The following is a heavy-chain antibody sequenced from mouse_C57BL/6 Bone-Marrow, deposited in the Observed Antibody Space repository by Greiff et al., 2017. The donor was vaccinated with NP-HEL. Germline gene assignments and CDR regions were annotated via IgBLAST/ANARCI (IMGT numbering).Heavy chain of an antibody. Sequence: QVQLKESGPGILQPSQTLSLTCSFSGFSLSTFGMGVGWIRQPSGKGLEWLAHIWWDDDKYYNPALKSRLTISKDTSKNQVFLKIANVDTADTATYYCARKALYYDYDASPFAYWGQGTLVTVSA. CDR3: ARKALYYDYDASPFAY. CDR1: GFSLSTFGMG. J-gene: IGHJ3*01. D-gene: IGHD2-4*01. V-gene: IGHV8-8*01. CDR2: IWWDDDK.